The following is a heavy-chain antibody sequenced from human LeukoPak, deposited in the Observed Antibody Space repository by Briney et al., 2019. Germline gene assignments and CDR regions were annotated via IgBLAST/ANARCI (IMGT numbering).Heavy chain of an antibody. CDR3: AKHCSGYCNTASEKRFDP. CDR1: GFTFSSYS. J-gene: IGHJ5*02. Sequence: GGSLRLSCAASGFTFSSYSMNWVRQAPGKGLEWVSGIGSNSVPTVYADSVKGRFTISRDNSKSMLYLQMDSLRVEDTAVYYCAKHCSGYCNTASEKRFDPWGQGTLVTVSS. CDR2: IGSNSVPT. V-gene: IGHV3-23*01. D-gene: IGHD2-2*03.